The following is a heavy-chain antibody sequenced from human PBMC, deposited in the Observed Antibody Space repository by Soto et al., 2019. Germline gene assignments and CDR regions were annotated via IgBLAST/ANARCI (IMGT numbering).Heavy chain of an antibody. J-gene: IGHJ4*02. V-gene: IGHV3-21*04. D-gene: IGHD3-22*01. CDR2: VSKSDYT. CDR3: ARADSIMLQAVSDF. CDR1: GFTFNNYG. Sequence: PGGSLRLSCVFSGFTFNNYGINWVRHSPGKGLEWVSTVSKSDYTYYSDSVKGRFTISRDNAKNTVSLQMNTLRAEDTAVYYCARADSIMLQAVSDFWGQGTLVTVSS.